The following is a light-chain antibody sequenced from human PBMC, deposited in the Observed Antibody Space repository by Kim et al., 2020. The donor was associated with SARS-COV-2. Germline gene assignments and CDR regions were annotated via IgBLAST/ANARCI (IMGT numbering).Light chain of an antibody. CDR1: SYNIGNSY. CDR3: GTWDSGLSALV. J-gene: IGLJ3*02. V-gene: IGLV1-51*01. Sequence: GQTVTISCSGTSYNIGNSYVSWYQQFPGTAPKILIYDDDKQPSGIPDRFSGSKSGTSASLAITGLQSADEAVYYCGTWDSGLSALVFGGGTQLTVL. CDR2: DDD.